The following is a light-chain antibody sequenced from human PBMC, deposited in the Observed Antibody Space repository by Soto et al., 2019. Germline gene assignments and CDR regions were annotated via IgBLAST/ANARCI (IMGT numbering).Light chain of an antibody. V-gene: IGKV3-11*01. CDR2: DAS. Sequence: EIVLTQSPATLSLSTGERATLSCRASQSVSSYLAWYQQKPGQAPRLLIYDASNRATGIPARFSGSGSGTDFTLTISSLEPEDFAVYYCQQRSNWPPRTFGQGTKVDIK. CDR3: QQRSNWPPRT. J-gene: IGKJ1*01. CDR1: QSVSSY.